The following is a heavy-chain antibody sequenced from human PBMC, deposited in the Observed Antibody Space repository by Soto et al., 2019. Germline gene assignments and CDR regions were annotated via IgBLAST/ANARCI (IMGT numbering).Heavy chain of an antibody. J-gene: IGHJ4*02. D-gene: IGHD2-15*01. V-gene: IGHV3-23*01. CDR2: IGGSGDST. CDR3: VKDKLGVDVYYFDS. CDR1: GFTFSDYA. Sequence: XESLTLSCAASGFTFSDYAMSWFRQAPGKGLEWVSGIGGSGDSTYYADSVTGRFTISRDRSKNILYLQMNSLRVEDTALYYCVKDKLGVDVYYFDSRGLGTLVTVYS.